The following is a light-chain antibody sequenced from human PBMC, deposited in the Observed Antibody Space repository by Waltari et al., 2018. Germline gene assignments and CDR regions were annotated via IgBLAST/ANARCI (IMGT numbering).Light chain of an antibody. CDR3: QQYNNWPWT. CDR2: SAS. CDR1: QSVGSN. Sequence: EIVMTQSPATLSVSLGERATLSCRASQSVGSNYLAWYQQTPGQAPRLLISSASTRATGVPARFSGSGSGTEFTLTLSSLQSEDFAIYYCQQYNNWPWTFGQGTKVEI. J-gene: IGKJ1*01. V-gene: IGKV3-15*01.